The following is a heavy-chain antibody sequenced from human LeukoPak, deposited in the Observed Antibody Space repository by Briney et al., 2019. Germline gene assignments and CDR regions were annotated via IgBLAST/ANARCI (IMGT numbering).Heavy chain of an antibody. CDR3: ARDRGSGSYYSPDYYYYGMDV. V-gene: IGHV1-18*04. J-gene: IGHJ6*04. D-gene: IGHD3-10*01. CDR2: ISAYNGNT. CDR1: GYTFTSYG. Sequence: ASVKVCCKASGYTFTSYGISWVRQAPGQGLEWMGWISAYNGNTNYAQKLQGRVTMTTDTSTSTAYMELRSLRSDDTAVYYCARDRGSGSYYSPDYYYYGMDVWGKGTTVTVSS.